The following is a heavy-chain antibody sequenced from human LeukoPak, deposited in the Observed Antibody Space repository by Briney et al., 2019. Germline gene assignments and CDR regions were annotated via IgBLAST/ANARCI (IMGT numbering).Heavy chain of an antibody. Sequence: ASVKVSCKASGYTFTSYGISWVRQAPGQGLEWMGWISAYNGNTNYAQKLQGRVTMTTDTSTSTAYMELRSLRSDDTAVYYCARATYKVTTADASYKDVWGKGTTVTGSS. CDR1: GYTFTSYG. J-gene: IGHJ6*03. D-gene: IGHD4-11*01. CDR2: ISAYNGNT. CDR3: ARATYKVTTADASYKDV. V-gene: IGHV1-18*01.